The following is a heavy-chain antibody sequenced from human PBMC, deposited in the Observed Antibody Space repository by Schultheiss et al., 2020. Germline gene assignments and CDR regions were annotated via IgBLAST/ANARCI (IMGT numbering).Heavy chain of an antibody. Sequence: GGSLRLSCAASGFTFSSYAMSWVRQAPGKGLEWVSAISGSGGSTYYADSVKGRFTISRDNSKNTLYLQMHSLRAEDTAVYYCAKDRCSSDNCLLGMDVWGQGTTVTVSS. CDR3: AKDRCSSDNCLLGMDV. CDR1: GFTFSSYA. D-gene: IGHD2-2*01. V-gene: IGHV3-23*01. CDR2: ISGSGGST. J-gene: IGHJ6*02.